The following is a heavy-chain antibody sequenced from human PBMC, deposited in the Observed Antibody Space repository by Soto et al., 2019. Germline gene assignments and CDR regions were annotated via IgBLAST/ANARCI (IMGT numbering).Heavy chain of an antibody. Sequence: SETLSLTCTVSDGSITSNNYYWGWIRQPPGKGLEWIGNIYYIENTFYNASLKGRLTISVDTSKNQFSLKLSSVTAADTAVYYCARLRVPNYYFDLWGQGAMVTVSS. V-gene: IGHV4-39*01. CDR3: ARLRVPNYYFDL. D-gene: IGHD1-7*01. CDR2: IYYIENT. CDR1: DGSITSNNYY. J-gene: IGHJ4*02.